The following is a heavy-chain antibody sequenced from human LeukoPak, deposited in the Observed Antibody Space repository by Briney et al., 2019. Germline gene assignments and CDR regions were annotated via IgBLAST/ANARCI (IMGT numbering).Heavy chain of an antibody. CDR3: ARDHFGYSYGKLDY. V-gene: IGHV4-38-2*02. J-gene: IGHJ4*02. CDR2: INHSGST. CDR1: GYSISNNFY. Sequence: SETLSLTCTVSGYSISNNFYWAWIRQSPGKGLEWIGEINHSGSTNYNPSLKSRVTISVDTSKNQFSLKLSSVTAADTAVYYCARDHFGYSYGKLDYWGQGTLVTVSS. D-gene: IGHD5-18*01.